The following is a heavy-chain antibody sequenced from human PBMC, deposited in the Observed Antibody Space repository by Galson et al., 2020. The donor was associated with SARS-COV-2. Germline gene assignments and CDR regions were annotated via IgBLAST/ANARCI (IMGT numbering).Heavy chain of an antibody. Sequence: GGSLRLSCAASGFTFSSYGMHWVRQAPGKGLEWVAVISYDGSNKYYADSVKGRFTISRDNSKNTLYLQMNSLRAEDTAVYYCAKDGHYYGSGSYYEYQYYFDYWGQGTLVTVSS. CDR3: AKDGHYYGSGSYYEYQYYFDY. CDR2: ISYDGSNK. D-gene: IGHD3-10*01. V-gene: IGHV3-30*18. J-gene: IGHJ4*02. CDR1: GFTFSSYG.